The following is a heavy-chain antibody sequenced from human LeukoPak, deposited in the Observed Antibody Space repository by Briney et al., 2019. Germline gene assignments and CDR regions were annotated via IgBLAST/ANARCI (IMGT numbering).Heavy chain of an antibody. CDR3: ARGTGDYDFWSGYLEDAFDI. Sequence: GGSLRLSCAASGLTFSSYSMNWVRQAPGKGLEWVSSISSSSSYIYYADSVKGRFTISRDNAKNSLYLQMNSLRAEDTAVYYCARGTGDYDFWSGYLEDAFDIWGQGTMVTVSS. J-gene: IGHJ3*02. D-gene: IGHD3-3*01. CDR2: ISSSSSYI. CDR1: GLTFSSYS. V-gene: IGHV3-21*01.